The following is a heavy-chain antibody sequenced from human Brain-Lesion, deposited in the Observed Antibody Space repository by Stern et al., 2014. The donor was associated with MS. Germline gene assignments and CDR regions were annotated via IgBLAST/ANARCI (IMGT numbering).Heavy chain of an antibody. Sequence: QVQLVQSGPGLVKPSQTLSLSCTVSGGSISSGGYYWSWIRQPAGKGLEWIGRIFNSGSTRYTPAHKSRVTISIATSKNQFSLRLNSMTAADTAVYYCARGRVVPGFQYYATDVWGQGTTVIVSS. CDR1: GGSISSGGYY. J-gene: IGHJ6*02. CDR2: IFNSGST. V-gene: IGHV4-61*02. CDR3: ARGRVVPGFQYYATDV. D-gene: IGHD2-2*01.